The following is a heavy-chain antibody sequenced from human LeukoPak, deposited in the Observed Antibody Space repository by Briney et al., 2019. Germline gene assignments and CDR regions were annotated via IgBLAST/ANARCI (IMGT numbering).Heavy chain of an antibody. CDR1: GFSFSSYS. CDR3: VRRGPNNSGLDY. Sequence: GGSLRLSCEASGFSFSSYSFNWVRQAPGKGLGWVASITSTSTYIYYADSVQGRFAVSRDNAKNLLYLQMNSLRAEDTAVFYCVRRGPNNSGLDYWGQGTLVTVSS. J-gene: IGHJ4*02. D-gene: IGHD5-12*01. CDR2: ITSTSTYI. V-gene: IGHV3-21*01.